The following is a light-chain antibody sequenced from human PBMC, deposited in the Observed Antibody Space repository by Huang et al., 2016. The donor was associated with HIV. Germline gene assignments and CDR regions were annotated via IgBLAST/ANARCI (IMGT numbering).Light chain of an antibody. Sequence: DIHMTQSPSPLSASVGDRVTITCRASQSISNFLNWYQQKPGKAPKRLIYGASSLQSGVPSRFSGGGSGTDFTLTINSLQPEDVATYYCQQSYSTLQVTFGPGTKVGI. CDR1: QSISNF. CDR2: GAS. V-gene: IGKV1-39*01. CDR3: QQSYSTLQVT. J-gene: IGKJ3*01.